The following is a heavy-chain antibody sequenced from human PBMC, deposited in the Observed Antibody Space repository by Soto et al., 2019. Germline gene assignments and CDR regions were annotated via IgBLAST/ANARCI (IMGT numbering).Heavy chain of an antibody. J-gene: IGHJ3*02. CDR2: ISSSGSTI. CDR1: GFTFSSYS. V-gene: IGHV3-21*04. CDR3: ARAALISITMIEGDGI. Sequence: EVQLVESGGGLVKPGGSLRLSCAASGFTFSSYSMNWVRQAPGKGLEWVSSISSSGSTIYYADSVKGRFTISRDNAKNSLYLQMNSLRAEDTAVYYCARAALISITMIEGDGIWGQGTMVTVSS. D-gene: IGHD3-22*01.